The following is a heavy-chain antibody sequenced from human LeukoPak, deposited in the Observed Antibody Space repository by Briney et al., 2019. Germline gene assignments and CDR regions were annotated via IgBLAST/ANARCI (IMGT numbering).Heavy chain of an antibody. CDR1: GGTSSGYY. CDR3: ARGGIVVAPAAPASSWFDP. J-gene: IGHJ5*02. CDR2: INHSGST. D-gene: IGHD2-2*01. V-gene: IGHV4-34*01. Sequence: SETLSLTCAVYGGTSSGYYWSWIRQPPGKGLEWIGEINHSGSTNYNPSLKRRVTISVDTSKNQFSLKLSSVTAADTAVYYCARGGIVVAPAAPASSWFDPWGQGTLVTVSS.